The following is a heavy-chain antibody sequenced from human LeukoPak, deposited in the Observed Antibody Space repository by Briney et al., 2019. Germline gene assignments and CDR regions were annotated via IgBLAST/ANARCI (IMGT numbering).Heavy chain of an antibody. V-gene: IGHV4-4*02. D-gene: IGHD3-9*01. CDR1: GGSISSSDW. Sequence: SETLSLTCAVSGGSISSSDWWSWVRQPPGKGLEWIGEIYHSGSTNYNPSLKSRITISVDKSKNQFSLKLSSVTAADTAVYYCARTYDILTGYDYWGQGTLVTVSS. CDR3: ARTYDILTGYDY. CDR2: IYHSGST. J-gene: IGHJ4*02.